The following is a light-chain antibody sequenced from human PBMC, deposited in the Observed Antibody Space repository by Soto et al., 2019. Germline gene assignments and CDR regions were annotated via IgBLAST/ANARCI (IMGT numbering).Light chain of an antibody. CDR1: SSDVGTYNY. V-gene: IGLV2-14*01. J-gene: IGLJ1*01. CDR3: SSYTIRSTYV. CDR2: QVS. Sequence: QSVLTQPASVSGSPGQSITLSCTGTSSDVGTYNYVSWYQQHPGKAPKLMISQVSNRPSGVSNRFSGSKSGNTASLTISGLQAEEEADYYCSSYTIRSTYVFGTGTKVTV.